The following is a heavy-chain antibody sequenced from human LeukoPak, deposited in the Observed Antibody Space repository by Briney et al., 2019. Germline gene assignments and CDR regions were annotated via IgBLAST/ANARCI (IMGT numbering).Heavy chain of an antibody. CDR3: ARDAHYDFWSGYYSTWPLGY. D-gene: IGHD3-3*01. V-gene: IGHV3-21*01. J-gene: IGHJ4*02. CDR2: ISSSISYI. Sequence: GGSLRLSCAASGFTFSSYSINWVRQAPGKGLEWVSSISSSISYIYYADSVNGRFTISRDNAKNSLYLQMNSLRAEDTAVYYCARDAHYDFWSGYYSTWPLGYWGQGTLVTVSS. CDR1: GFTFSSYS.